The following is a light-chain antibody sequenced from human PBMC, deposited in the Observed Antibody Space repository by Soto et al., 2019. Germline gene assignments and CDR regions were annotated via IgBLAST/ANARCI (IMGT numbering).Light chain of an antibody. V-gene: IGKV3-20*01. CDR2: GAS. Sequence: EIVLTQSPGTLSLSPGEGATLSCRASQSVSSSYLAWYQQKPGQAPRLLIYGASSRATGIPDRFSGSGSGTDFTLTIGRLEPGDFAVYYCQQYGSSPRTFGQGTTVEI. J-gene: IGKJ1*01. CDR3: QQYGSSPRT. CDR1: QSVSSSY.